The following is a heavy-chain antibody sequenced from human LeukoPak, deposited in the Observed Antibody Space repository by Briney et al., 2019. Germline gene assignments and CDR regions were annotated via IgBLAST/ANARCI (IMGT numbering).Heavy chain of an antibody. D-gene: IGHD5-24*01. CDR1: GFTFSTYA. CDR3: ARDRGEMAYFDY. V-gene: IGHV3-23*01. Sequence: GGSLRLSCAASGFTFSTYAMSWVRQAPGKGLEWVSVISGTGTSTYYGDSVKGRFTISRDNSKNTLYLQMNSLRAEDTAVYYCARDRGEMAYFDYWGQGTLVTVSS. CDR2: ISGTGTST. J-gene: IGHJ4*02.